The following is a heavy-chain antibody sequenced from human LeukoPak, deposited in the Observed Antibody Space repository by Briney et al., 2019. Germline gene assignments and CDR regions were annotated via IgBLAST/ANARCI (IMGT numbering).Heavy chain of an antibody. CDR2: ISGSGDST. CDR3: AKDPGHYFDY. Sequence: GGSLRLSCAASGFTFGSYAMSWVRQAPGKGLEWVSAISGSGDSTYYADSVKGRFTISRDNSKNTLYLQMNSLRAEDTAVYYCAKDPGHYFDYWGQGTLVTVSS. CDR1: GFTFGSYA. J-gene: IGHJ4*02. D-gene: IGHD7-27*01. V-gene: IGHV3-23*01.